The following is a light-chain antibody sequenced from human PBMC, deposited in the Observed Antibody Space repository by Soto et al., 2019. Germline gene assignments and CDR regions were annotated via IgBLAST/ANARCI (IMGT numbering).Light chain of an antibody. J-gene: IGLJ2*01. CDR1: SSDVGGYNY. Sequence: QYALTQPPYASGSPGQSVTISCTGTSSDVGGYNYVSWYQQHPGKAPKLMIYEVSKRPSGVPDRFSGSKSGNTASLTVSGLQAEDEADYYCSSYAGINNLVFGGGTKLTVL. CDR2: EVS. V-gene: IGLV2-8*01. CDR3: SSYAGINNLV.